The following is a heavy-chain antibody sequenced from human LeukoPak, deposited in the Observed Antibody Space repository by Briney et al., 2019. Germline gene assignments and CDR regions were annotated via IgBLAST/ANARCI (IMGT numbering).Heavy chain of an antibody. Sequence: GGSLRLSCAASGFTFINAWMNWVRQAPGKGLEWVANIKEDGSENYSVDSVKGRFTISRDNAKNSLYLQMNSLRAEDTAVYYCARDAYGSGTYFFDYWGQGTLVTVSS. CDR1: GFTFINAW. CDR3: ARDAYGSGTYFFDY. V-gene: IGHV3-7*01. D-gene: IGHD3-10*01. J-gene: IGHJ4*02. CDR2: IKEDGSEN.